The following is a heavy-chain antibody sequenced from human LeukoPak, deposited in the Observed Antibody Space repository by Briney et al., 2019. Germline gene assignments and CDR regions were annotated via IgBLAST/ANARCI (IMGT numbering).Heavy chain of an antibody. CDR2: ISAHNGNT. CDR1: GYTFTSYG. V-gene: IGHV1-18*01. J-gene: IGHJ4*02. D-gene: IGHD3-22*01. CDR3: ARNYYDSSGQYYFDY. Sequence: ASVKVSCKASGYTFTSYGISWVRQAPGQGLEWMGWISAHNGNTNYAQKLQGRVTMTTDTSTSTAYMELRSLRSDDTAVYYCARNYYDSSGQYYFDYWGQGTLVTVSS.